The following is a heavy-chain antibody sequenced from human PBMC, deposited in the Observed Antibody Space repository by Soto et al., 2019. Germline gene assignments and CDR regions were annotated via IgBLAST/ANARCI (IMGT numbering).Heavy chain of an antibody. CDR3: ARAVVSGPYYYYMDV. V-gene: IGHV1-18*01. CDR2: ISAYNGNT. D-gene: IGHD2-15*01. J-gene: IGHJ6*03. Sequence: GASVKVSCKASGYTFTNYGISWVRQAPGQGLEWMGWISAYNGNTNYAQKLQGRVTMTTDTSTSTAYMELRSLRSDDTAVYYCARAVVSGPYYYYMDVWGKGTTVTVSS. CDR1: GYTFTNYG.